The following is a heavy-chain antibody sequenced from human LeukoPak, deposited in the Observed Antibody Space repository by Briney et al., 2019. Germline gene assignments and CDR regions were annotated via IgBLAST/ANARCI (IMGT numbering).Heavy chain of an antibody. CDR2: INPSGGST. V-gene: IGHV1-46*03. Sequence: ASVKVSCKASGYTFTSYYMHWVRQAPGQGLEWMGLINPSGGSTSYAQKFQGRVTMTRDTSTSTVYMELSSLRSEDTAVYYCASGGIAVAGRYNWFDPWGQGTLVTVSS. J-gene: IGHJ5*02. CDR3: ASGGIAVAGRYNWFDP. CDR1: GYTFTSYY. D-gene: IGHD6-19*01.